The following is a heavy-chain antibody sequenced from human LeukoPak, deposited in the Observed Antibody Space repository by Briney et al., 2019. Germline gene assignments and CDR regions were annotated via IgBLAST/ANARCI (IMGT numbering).Heavy chain of an antibody. Sequence: GGSLRLSCAASGFTFSSYGMHWVRQAPGKGLEWVAVIWYDGSNKYYADSVKARFTISRDNARNSLYLQMNGLTDEDTAVYYCAREPPGNYDDSGHYYAYFDCWGQGALVTVSS. D-gene: IGHD3-22*01. CDR1: GFTFSSYG. J-gene: IGHJ4*02. V-gene: IGHV3-33*01. CDR3: AREPPGNYDDSGHYYAYFDC. CDR2: IWYDGSNK.